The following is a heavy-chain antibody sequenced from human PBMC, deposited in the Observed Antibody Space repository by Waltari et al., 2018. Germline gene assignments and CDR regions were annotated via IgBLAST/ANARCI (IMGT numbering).Heavy chain of an antibody. Sequence: EEHLLESGGGLAQPGGSRRLSCPAPGFNFTTYAMSWVRQATGKGRVWVSGISDSGVITKYADSVKGRFTVARDNSKNTVCLHLNSLRAEDTAIYYCARHLYSIDYLELAKWGQGTLVTVSS. CDR2: ISDSGVIT. J-gene: IGHJ4*02. CDR3: ARHLYSIDYLELAK. CDR1: GFNFTTYA. D-gene: IGHD3-22*01. V-gene: IGHV3-23*01.